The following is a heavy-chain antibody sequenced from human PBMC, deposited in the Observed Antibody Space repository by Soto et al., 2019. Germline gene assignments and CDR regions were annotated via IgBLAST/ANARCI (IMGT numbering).Heavy chain of an antibody. CDR3: ARGPSHGAFDI. J-gene: IGHJ3*02. Sequence: QVQLAQSGAEVKNPGASVKVSCKASGYTFTDYYIHWLRQAPAQGLEWMGWINPNSGDTKYAQKVQGWATMNRDTSISTTYMELSRLTSDDTALYYFARGPSHGAFDIWGQGTIITVSS. V-gene: IGHV1-2*04. CDR1: GYTFTDYY. CDR2: INPNSGDT.